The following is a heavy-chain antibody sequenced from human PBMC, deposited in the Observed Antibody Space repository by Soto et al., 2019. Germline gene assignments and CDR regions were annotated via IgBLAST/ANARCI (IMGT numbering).Heavy chain of an antibody. CDR2: IYYSGTT. CDR1: VDSSSNDNYY. V-gene: IGHV4-61*01. Sequence: SEPLSLPCAVSVDSSSNDNYYWSWMLHPPVKGLEWIGYIYYSGTTNYNSYLKSRLSLSVDMSKNQFSLKLHSVTAADTAVYYCAMSGLAERRASNWFDPWGQGTLVTVSS. J-gene: IGHJ5*02. CDR3: AMSGLAERRASNWFDP. D-gene: IGHD6-13*01.